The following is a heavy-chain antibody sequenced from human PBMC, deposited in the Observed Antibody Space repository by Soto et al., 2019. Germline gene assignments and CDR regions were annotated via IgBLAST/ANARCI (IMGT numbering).Heavy chain of an antibody. Sequence: ASVQVSCKAAGYTFTGYYRHCVPQAPGQWLEWTGWINPNSGGTNYAQKFQGRVTMTRDTSISTAYMELSRLRSDDTAVYYCARGGVSYGDYEGIYYYYYGMDVWGQGTTVTVS. CDR2: INPNSGGT. CDR3: ARGGVSYGDYEGIYYYYYGMDV. CDR1: GYTFTGYY. J-gene: IGHJ6*02. D-gene: IGHD4-17*01. V-gene: IGHV1-2*02.